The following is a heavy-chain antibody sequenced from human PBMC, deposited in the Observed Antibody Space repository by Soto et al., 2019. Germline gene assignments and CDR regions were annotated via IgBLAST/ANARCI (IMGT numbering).Heavy chain of an antibody. V-gene: IGHV4-39*01. J-gene: IGHJ4*02. Sequence: QLQLQESGPGLVKPSETLSLTCTVSGGSISSSSYYWGWIRQPPGKGLEWIGSIYYSGSTYYNPSLKSRLTISVDTSKNQFSLKLSSVTAADTAVYYCAIYLGGVTDTDLEYWGQGTLVTVSS. CDR1: GGSISSSSYY. CDR2: IYYSGST. CDR3: AIYLGGVTDTDLEY. D-gene: IGHD5-18*01.